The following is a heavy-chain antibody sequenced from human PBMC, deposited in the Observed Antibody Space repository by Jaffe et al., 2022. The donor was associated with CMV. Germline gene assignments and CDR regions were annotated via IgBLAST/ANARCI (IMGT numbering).Heavy chain of an antibody. CDR3: AKGGDYDSSGYYNY. V-gene: IGHV3-30*18. D-gene: IGHD3-22*01. J-gene: IGHJ4*02. CDR1: GFTFSSYG. Sequence: QVQLVESGGGVVQPGRSLRLSCAASGFTFSSYGMHWVRQAPGKGLEWVAVISYDGSNKYYADSVKGRFTISRDNSKNTLYLQMNSLRAEDTAVYYCAKGGDYDSSGYYNYWGQGTLVTVSS. CDR2: ISYDGSNK.